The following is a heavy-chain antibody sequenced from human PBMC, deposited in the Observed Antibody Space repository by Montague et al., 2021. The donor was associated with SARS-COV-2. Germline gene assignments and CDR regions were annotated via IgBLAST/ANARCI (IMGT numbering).Heavy chain of an antibody. J-gene: IGHJ4*02. D-gene: IGHD6-25*01. CDR2: IYSSGSA. V-gene: IGHV4-59*12. CDR1: GSSITSYY. Sequence: SETLSLTCTVSGSSITSYYWNWIRQAPGKGLEWIAYIYSSGSASYNPSLRSRVTMSVDKSTNQFSLRLNSVTAADTAVYYCARVFRGQRLAFDFWGQGALVIVSS. CDR3: ARVFRGQRLAFDF.